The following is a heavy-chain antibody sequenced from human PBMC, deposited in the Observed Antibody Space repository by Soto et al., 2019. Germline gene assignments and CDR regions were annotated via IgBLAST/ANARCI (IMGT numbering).Heavy chain of an antibody. V-gene: IGHV3-23*01. D-gene: IGHD6-6*01. CDR3: TNQWVPSITDRPPRFEY. J-gene: IGHJ4*02. Sequence: GGSLRLSCAASEFTFSTYAMTWVRQAPGRGLQWVATISDSGDITYYADSVKGRFPISIDNSSNTLYLQMYNLRAEATALYYCTNQWVPSITDRPPRFEYWGRGTLVTVSS. CDR1: EFTFSTYA. CDR2: ISDSGDIT.